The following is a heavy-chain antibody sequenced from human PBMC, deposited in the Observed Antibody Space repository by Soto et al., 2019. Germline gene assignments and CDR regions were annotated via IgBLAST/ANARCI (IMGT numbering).Heavy chain of an antibody. V-gene: IGHV5-51*01. CDR2: IYPGDSDT. D-gene: IGHD2-2*01. Sequence: GESLKISCKGSGYSFTSYWIGWVRQMPGKGLEWMGIIYPGDSDTRYSPSFQGQVTISADKSISTAYLQWSSLKASDTAMYYCARYRYCSSTSCYRPHLYHSYGMDVWGQGTTVTVSS. CDR1: GYSFTSYW. J-gene: IGHJ6*02. CDR3: ARYRYCSSTSCYRPHLYHSYGMDV.